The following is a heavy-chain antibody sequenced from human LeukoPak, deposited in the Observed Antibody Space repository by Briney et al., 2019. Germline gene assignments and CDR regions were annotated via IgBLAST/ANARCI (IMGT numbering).Heavy chain of an antibody. CDR1: GGSISSSSYY. CDR3: ARGVEMATSLGI. Sequence: SETLSLTCTVSGGSISSSSYYWGWIRQPPGKGLEWIGSIYYSGSTYYNPSLKSRVTISVDTSKNQFSLKLSSVTAADTAVYYCARGVEMATSLGIWGQGTMVTVSS. CDR2: IYYSGST. D-gene: IGHD5-24*01. J-gene: IGHJ3*02. V-gene: IGHV4-39*07.